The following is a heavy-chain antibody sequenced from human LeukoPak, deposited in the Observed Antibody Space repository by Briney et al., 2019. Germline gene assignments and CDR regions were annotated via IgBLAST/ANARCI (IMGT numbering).Heavy chain of an antibody. CDR3: AKDWFGGVIVFDY. Sequence: GGSLRLSCAASGFTFSSYGMSWVRQAPGKGLEWVSGISGSGGSTYYADSVKGRFTISRDNSKNTLYLQMNSLRAEDTAVYYCAKDWFGGVIVFDYWGQGTLVTVSS. D-gene: IGHD3-16*02. CDR2: ISGSGGST. CDR1: GFTFSSYG. J-gene: IGHJ4*02. V-gene: IGHV3-23*01.